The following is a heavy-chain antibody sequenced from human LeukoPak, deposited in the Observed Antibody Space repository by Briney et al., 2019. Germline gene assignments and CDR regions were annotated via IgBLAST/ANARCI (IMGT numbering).Heavy chain of an antibody. Sequence: ASVKVSCKASGYTFTSYDINWVRQATGQGLEWMGWMNPNSGNTGYAQKFQGRVTMTRNTSISTAYMELSSLRSEDTAVYYCARGLTRDYGDHDAFDYWGQGTLVTVSS. CDR1: GYTFTSYD. CDR2: MNPNSGNT. V-gene: IGHV1-8*01. CDR3: ARGLTRDYGDHDAFDY. J-gene: IGHJ4*02. D-gene: IGHD4-17*01.